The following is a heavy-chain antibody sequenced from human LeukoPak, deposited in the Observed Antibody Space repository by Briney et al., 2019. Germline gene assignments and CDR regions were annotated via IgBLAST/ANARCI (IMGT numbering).Heavy chain of an antibody. Sequence: RSSETLSLTCAVYGGSFSGYYWSWIRQPPGKGLEWIGEINHSGSTNYNPSLKSRVTISVDTSKNQFSLKLSSVTAADTAVYYCARGYSSSWPLFDYWGQGTLVTVSS. D-gene: IGHD6-13*01. CDR2: INHSGST. V-gene: IGHV4-34*01. CDR1: GGSFSGYY. CDR3: ARGYSSSWPLFDY. J-gene: IGHJ4*02.